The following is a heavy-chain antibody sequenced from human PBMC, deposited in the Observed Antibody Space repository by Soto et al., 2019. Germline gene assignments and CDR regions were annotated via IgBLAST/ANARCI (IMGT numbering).Heavy chain of an antibody. CDR1: GFTFSDYY. CDR3: ARSREVPAAMIDY. CDR2: ISSSSSYT. D-gene: IGHD2-2*01. Sequence: GGSLRLSCAASGFTFSDYYMSWIRQAPGKGLEWVSYISSSSSYTNYADSVKGRFTISRDNAKNSLYLQMNSLRAEDTAVYYCARSREVPAAMIDYWGQGTLVTVSS. J-gene: IGHJ4*02. V-gene: IGHV3-11*06.